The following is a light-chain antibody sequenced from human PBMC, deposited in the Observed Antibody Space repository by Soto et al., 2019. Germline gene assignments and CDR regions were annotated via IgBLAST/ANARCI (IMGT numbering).Light chain of an antibody. Sequence: EIVLTQSPATLSLSPGERATLSCRASQSVSTYLSWYQQKPGQGPRLLIYDASTRATGIPARFSGSGSGTDLTLTISSLEPEDFAVYFCQQRSNCPSITFGQGTRLEIK. J-gene: IGKJ5*01. CDR1: QSVSTY. CDR3: QQRSNCPSIT. V-gene: IGKV3-11*01. CDR2: DAS.